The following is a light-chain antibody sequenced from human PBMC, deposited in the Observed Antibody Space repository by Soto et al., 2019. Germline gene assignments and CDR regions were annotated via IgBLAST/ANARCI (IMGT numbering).Light chain of an antibody. Sequence: DIQMTQSPPSVSASVGDRVTITCRASQDVGKWLAWYQQKPGKAPKLLIYAASTLQSGVPSRFSGSGSGTEFTLTISSLQPDDFATYYCQQYNSYSLITFGQGTRLEIK. CDR2: AAS. CDR1: QDVGKW. CDR3: QQYNSYSLIT. V-gene: IGKV1D-16*01. J-gene: IGKJ5*01.